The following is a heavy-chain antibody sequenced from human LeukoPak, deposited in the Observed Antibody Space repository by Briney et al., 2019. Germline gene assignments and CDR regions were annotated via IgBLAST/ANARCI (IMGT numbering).Heavy chain of an antibody. CDR2: IYYSGST. CDR1: GGSISSYY. V-gene: IGHV4-59*08. CDR3: ARRAPDTAMVL. Sequence: PSETLSLTCTVSGGSISSYYWSWIRQPPGKGLEWIGYIYYSGSTNYNPSLKSRVTISVDTSKNQFSLKLSSVTAADTAVYYCARRAPDTAMVLWGQGTLVTVSS. J-gene: IGHJ4*02. D-gene: IGHD5-18*01.